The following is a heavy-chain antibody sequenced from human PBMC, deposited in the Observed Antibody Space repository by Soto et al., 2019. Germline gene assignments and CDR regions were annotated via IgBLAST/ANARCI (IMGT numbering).Heavy chain of an antibody. CDR3: ARDQSTSWSVNYYGMDV. Sequence: EVQLVESGGGLIQPGGSLRLSCAASGFIVSSNYMSWGRQAPGKGLAGVAVLYSGGSTYYADSVKGGFTISRDNSKNTLYLQMNTLRAEDTAVYYWARDQSTSWSVNYYGMDVWGQGTTVTVSS. D-gene: IGHD6-13*01. V-gene: IGHV3-53*01. CDR1: GFIVSSNY. J-gene: IGHJ6*02. CDR2: LYSGGST.